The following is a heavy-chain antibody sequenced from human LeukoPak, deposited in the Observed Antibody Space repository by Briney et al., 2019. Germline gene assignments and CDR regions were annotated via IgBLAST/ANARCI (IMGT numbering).Heavy chain of an antibody. CDR2: ISWNSGSI. CDR1: GFTFSSYA. D-gene: IGHD5-18*01. J-gene: IGHJ5*02. Sequence: PGGSLRLSCAASGFTFSSYAMSWVRQAPGKGLEWVSGISWNSGSIGYADSVKGRFTISRDNAKNSLYLQMNSLRAEDTALYYCAKAYRHGYTYDDWFDPWGQGTLVTVSS. CDR3: AKAYRHGYTYDDWFDP. V-gene: IGHV3-9*01.